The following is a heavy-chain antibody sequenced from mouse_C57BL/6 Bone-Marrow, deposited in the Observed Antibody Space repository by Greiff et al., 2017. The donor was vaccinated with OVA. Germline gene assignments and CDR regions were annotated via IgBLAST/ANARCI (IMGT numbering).Heavy chain of an antibody. D-gene: IGHD2-5*01. CDR1: GYTFTSYW. V-gene: IGHV1-69*01. CDR3: ASSSYSNYLYAMDY. CDR2: IDPSDSYT. J-gene: IGHJ4*01. Sequence: QVQLQQPGAELVMPGASVKLSCKASGYTFTSYWMHWVKQRPGQGLEWIGEIDPSDSYTNYNQKFKGKSTLTVDKSSSTAYMQLSSLTSEDSAVYYGASSSYSNYLYAMDYWGQGTSVTVSS.